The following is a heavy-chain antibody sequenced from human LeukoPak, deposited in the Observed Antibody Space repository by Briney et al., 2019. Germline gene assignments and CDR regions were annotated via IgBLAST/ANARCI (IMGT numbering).Heavy chain of an antibody. Sequence: PSETLSLTCTVSGGSISSSSYYWGWIRQPPGKGLEWIGSIYYSGSTYYNPSLKSRVTISVDTSKNQFSLKLTSVPAADTVVYSCAKPAGHMGWGKGPLVIVSP. CDR3: AKPAGHMG. CDR1: GGSISSSSYY. J-gene: IGHJ4*02. D-gene: IGHD2-21*01. V-gene: IGHV4-39*01. CDR2: IYYSGST.